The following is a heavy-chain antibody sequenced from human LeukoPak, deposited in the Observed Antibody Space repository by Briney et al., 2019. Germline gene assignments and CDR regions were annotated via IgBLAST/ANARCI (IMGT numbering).Heavy chain of an antibody. CDR1: GFTFSSYG. J-gene: IGHJ6*03. D-gene: IGHD3-10*01. Sequence: GGSLRLSCAASGFTFSSYGMHWVRQAPGKGLEWVAFIRYDGSNKYYADSVKGRFTISRDNSKNTLYLQMNSLRAEDTAVYYCAKARGGYYGSGGYYYYMDVWGKGTTVTVSS. CDR2: IRYDGSNK. CDR3: AKARGGYYGSGGYYYYMDV. V-gene: IGHV3-30*02.